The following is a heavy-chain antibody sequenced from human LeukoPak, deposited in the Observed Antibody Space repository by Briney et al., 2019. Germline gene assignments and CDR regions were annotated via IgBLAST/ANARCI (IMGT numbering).Heavy chain of an antibody. V-gene: IGHV4-59*01. CDR1: GGSISSYY. CDR2: IYYSGST. Sequence: SGPTLVKPSETLSLTCTVSGGSISSYYWSWIRQPPGKGLEWIGYIYYSGSTNYNPSLKSRVTISVDTSKNQFSLKLSSVTAAGTAVYYCADLRRDGYERYFQHWGQGTLVTVSS. D-gene: IGHD5-24*01. CDR3: ADLRRDGYERYFQH. J-gene: IGHJ1*01.